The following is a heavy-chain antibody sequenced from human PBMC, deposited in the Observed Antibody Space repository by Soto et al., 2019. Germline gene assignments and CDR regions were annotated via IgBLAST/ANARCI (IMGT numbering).Heavy chain of an antibody. CDR2: INHSGSS. CDR1: GGSFSGFY. Sequence: SETLSLTCAVHGGSFSGFYWTWIRQPPGKGLEWIGEINHSGSSNYNPPLKSRVTMSLDTSRNQFSLSLNSVTAADTAVYYCARMAGPWYFDLWGRGTLVTISS. J-gene: IGHJ2*01. CDR3: ARMAGPWYFDL. V-gene: IGHV4-34*01.